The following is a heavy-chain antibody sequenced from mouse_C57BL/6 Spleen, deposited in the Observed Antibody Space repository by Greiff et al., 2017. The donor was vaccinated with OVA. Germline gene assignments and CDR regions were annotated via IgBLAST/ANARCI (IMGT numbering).Heavy chain of an antibody. CDR2: IDPNSGGT. J-gene: IGHJ1*03. CDR3: ARFEGGDVWYFDV. D-gene: IGHD2-13*01. V-gene: IGHV1-72*01. CDR1: GYTFTSYW. Sequence: QVQLKQPGAELVKPGASVKLSCKASGYTFTSYWMHWVKQRPGRGLEWIGRIDPNSGGTKYNEKFKSKATLTVDKPSSTAYMQLSSLTSEDSAVYYCARFEGGDVWYFDVWGTGTTVTVSS.